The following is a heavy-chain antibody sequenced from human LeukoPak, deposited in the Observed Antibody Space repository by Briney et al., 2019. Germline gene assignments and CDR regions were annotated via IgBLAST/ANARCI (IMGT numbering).Heavy chain of an antibody. V-gene: IGHV3-48*04. Sequence: GGSLRLSCAASGFTFSSYSMNWVRQAPGKGLEWVSYISSSSSTIYYADSVKGRFTISRDNAKNSLYLQMNSLRAEDTAVYYCARDYCGGDCYSLGYWGQGTLVTVSS. CDR3: ARDYCGGDCYSLGY. CDR1: GFTFSSYS. CDR2: ISSSSSTI. J-gene: IGHJ4*02. D-gene: IGHD2-21*02.